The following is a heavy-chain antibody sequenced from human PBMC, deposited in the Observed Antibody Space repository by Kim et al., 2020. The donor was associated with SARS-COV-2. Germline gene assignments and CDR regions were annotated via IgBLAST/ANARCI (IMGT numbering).Heavy chain of an antibody. D-gene: IGHD2-2*01. J-gene: IGHJ6*02. CDR1: GFTFDDYA. CDR3: AKDMGIVPAAMHYYGMDV. Sequence: GGSLRLSCAASGFTFDDYAMHWVRQAPGKGLEWVSGISWNSGSIGYADSVKDRFTISRDNAKNSLYLQMNSLRADDTALYYCAKDMGIVPAAMHYYGMDVWGQGTTVTVSS. CDR2: ISWNSGSI. V-gene: IGHV3-9*01.